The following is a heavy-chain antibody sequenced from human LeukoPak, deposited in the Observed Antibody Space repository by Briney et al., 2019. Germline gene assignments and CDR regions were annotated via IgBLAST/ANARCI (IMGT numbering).Heavy chain of an antibody. D-gene: IGHD1-1*01. CDR1: GDSISRGDYY. J-gene: IGHJ4*02. V-gene: IGHV4-30-4*08. CDR3: ARDGIFDC. Sequence: PSQTLSLTCTVSGDSISRGDYYWSWIRRPAGKGLEWIGYILYSGSTYYNPSLESRVTISVDTSKNQFSLRLSAVTAADTAVYYCARDGIFDCWGQGTLVTVSS. CDR2: ILYSGST.